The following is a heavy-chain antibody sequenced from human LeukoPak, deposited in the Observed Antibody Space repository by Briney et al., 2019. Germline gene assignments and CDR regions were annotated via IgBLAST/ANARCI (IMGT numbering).Heavy chain of an antibody. J-gene: IGHJ5*02. CDR2: IYPGDSDI. D-gene: IGHD2-2*01. CDR3: ARHSPQYCSNTSCRGGWFYP. CDR1: GYSFTSYW. V-gene: IGHV5-51*01. Sequence: GESLKISCKGSGYSFTSYWIGWVRQMPGKGLEWMGIIYPGDSDIRYSPSFQGQVTISADKSISTAYLQWSSLKASDTAMYYCARHSPQYCSNTSCRGGWFYPWGQGTLVTVSS.